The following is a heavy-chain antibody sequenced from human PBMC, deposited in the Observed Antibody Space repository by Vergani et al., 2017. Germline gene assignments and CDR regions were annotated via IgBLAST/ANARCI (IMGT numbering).Heavy chain of an antibody. CDR2: ISGSGGST. Sequence: EVQLLESGGGLVQPGGSLRLSCAASGFTFSSYAMSWVRQAPGKGLEWVSAISGSGGSTYYADSVKGRFTISRDNAKNSLYLQMNSLRAEDTAVYYCARKYYYDSSGYYSTDYWGQGTLVTVSS. CDR3: ARKYYYDSSGYYSTDY. J-gene: IGHJ4*02. D-gene: IGHD3-22*01. V-gene: IGHV3-23*01. CDR1: GFTFSSYA.